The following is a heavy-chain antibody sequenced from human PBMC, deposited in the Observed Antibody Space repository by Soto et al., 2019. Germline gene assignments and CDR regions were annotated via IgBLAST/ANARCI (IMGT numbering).Heavy chain of an antibody. CDR2: ISYDGGNK. CDR3: AKDLILYRMAATNSWDS. V-gene: IGHV3-30*18. J-gene: IGHJ4*02. CDR1: GFTFGTYG. D-gene: IGHD2-15*01. Sequence: GGSLRLSCAASGFTFGTYGIHWVRQAPGKGLEWLAFISYDGGNKYYADSVKGRFTISRDNSKKTLDLQMDSLRPEDTAEYYCAKDLILYRMAATNSWDSWGQGTLVTVSS.